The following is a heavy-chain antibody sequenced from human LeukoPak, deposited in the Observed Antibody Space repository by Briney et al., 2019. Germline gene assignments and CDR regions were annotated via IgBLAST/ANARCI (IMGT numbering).Heavy chain of an antibody. D-gene: IGHD5-24*01. CDR3: ARTEMATNPFDY. Sequence: ASVKVSCKASGYTFTSYGISWVRQAPGQGLEWMGWISAYNGNTNYAQKLQGRVPMTTDTSTSTAYMELRSLRSDDTAVYYCARTEMATNPFDYWGQGTLVTVSS. CDR1: GYTFTSYG. J-gene: IGHJ4*02. CDR2: ISAYNGNT. V-gene: IGHV1-18*01.